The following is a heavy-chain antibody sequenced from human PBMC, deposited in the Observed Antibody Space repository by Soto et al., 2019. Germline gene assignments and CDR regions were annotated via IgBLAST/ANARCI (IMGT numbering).Heavy chain of an antibody. CDR1: GYSFTSYD. V-gene: IGHV1-8*01. CDR3: ARGGGGYSSSWPDY. CDR2: MNPNSGNT. J-gene: IGHJ4*02. Sequence: QVQLVQSGAEVKKPRASVKVSFKTSGYSFTSYDINWVREATGQGIEWMGWMNPNSGNTGYAQKFQGRVTMTRNTSISTAYMELSSLRSEDTAVYYCARGGGGYSSSWPDYWGQGTLVTVSS. D-gene: IGHD6-13*01.